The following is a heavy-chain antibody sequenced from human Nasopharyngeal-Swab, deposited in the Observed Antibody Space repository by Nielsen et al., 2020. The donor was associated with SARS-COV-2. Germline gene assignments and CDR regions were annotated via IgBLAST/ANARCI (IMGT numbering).Heavy chain of an antibody. D-gene: IGHD3-22*01. CDR2: ISYDGSNE. V-gene: IGHV3-30*03. CDR1: GFTFSSSG. Sequence: GESLKISCAASGFTFSSSGMDWVRQAPGKGLEWVAVISYDGSNEYYGDSVKGRFTISRDNSKNTLYLQMNSLRAEDTAVYYCARELTNYYDSSGYLDYWGQGTLVTVSS. CDR3: ARELTNYYDSSGYLDY. J-gene: IGHJ4*02.